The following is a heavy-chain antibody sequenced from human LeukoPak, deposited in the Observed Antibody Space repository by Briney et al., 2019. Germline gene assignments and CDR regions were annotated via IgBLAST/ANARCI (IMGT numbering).Heavy chain of an antibody. CDR2: IIPIFGTA. V-gene: IGHV1-69*13. J-gene: IGHJ5*02. CDR3: ARRLYYYDSSGYYPNWFDP. Sequence: ASVKVSCKASGGTFSSYAISWVRQAPGQGLEWMGGIIPIFGTANYAQKFQGRVTITADGSTSTAYMELSSLRSEDAAVYYCARRLYYYDSSGYYPNWFDPWGQGTLVTVSS. CDR1: GGTFSSYA. D-gene: IGHD3-22*01.